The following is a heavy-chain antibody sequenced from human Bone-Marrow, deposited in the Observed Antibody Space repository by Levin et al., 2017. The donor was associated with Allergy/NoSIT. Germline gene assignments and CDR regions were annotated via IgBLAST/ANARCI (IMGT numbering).Heavy chain of an antibody. CDR2: ISYDGSNK. CDR3: AKDPRIMIYGVVTSHFDY. D-gene: IGHD3-3*01. J-gene: IGHJ4*02. V-gene: IGHV3-30*18. Sequence: LSLTCAASGFTFSAYGMHWVRQAPGKGLDWVSTISYDGSNKYYADSVKGRFTISRDNSKNTLYLQMNSLKPEDAAVYYCAKDPRIMIYGVVTSHFDYWGLGTLVTVSS. CDR1: GFTFSAYG.